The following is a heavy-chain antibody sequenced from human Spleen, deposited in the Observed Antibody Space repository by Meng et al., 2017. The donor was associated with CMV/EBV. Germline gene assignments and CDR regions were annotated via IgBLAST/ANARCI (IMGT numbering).Heavy chain of an antibody. CDR2: IYPNTGGT. CDR1: FTGYY. Sequence: FTGYYMNWVRRAPGQGLEWMGWIYPNTGGTNYAQKFQGRVTMTRDTSIRTAYMELSRLRSDDTAVYYCARIPYCTNGVCYPYWYFDLWGRGTLVTVSS. J-gene: IGHJ2*01. V-gene: IGHV1-2*02. CDR3: ARIPYCTNGVCYPYWYFDL. D-gene: IGHD2-8*01.